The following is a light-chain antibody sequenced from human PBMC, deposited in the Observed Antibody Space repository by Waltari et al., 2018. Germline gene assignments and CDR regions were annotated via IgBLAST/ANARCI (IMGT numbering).Light chain of an antibody. CDR3: QQRRNWPLT. Sequence: DIVLTQSPATLSLSPGERATLSCRASQSIHNYLAWYQQKPGQAPRLLIYDTSNRATGVSARFSGSGSGTDFTLTISSLEPEDFAVYYCQQRRNWPLTFGGGTKVEIK. CDR1: QSIHNY. CDR2: DTS. J-gene: IGKJ4*01. V-gene: IGKV3-11*01.